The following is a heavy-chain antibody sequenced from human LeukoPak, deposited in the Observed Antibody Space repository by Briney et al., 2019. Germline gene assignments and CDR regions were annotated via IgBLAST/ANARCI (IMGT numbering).Heavy chain of an antibody. D-gene: IGHD2-15*01. V-gene: IGHV3-30*18. Sequence: PAGGSLRLSCAASGFSFSSYGMHWVRQAPGKGLEWVAVISYDGSNKYYADSVKGRFTISRDNSKNTLYLQMNSLRAEDTAVYYCAKVTSGGSCYQSDYWGQGTLVTVSS. J-gene: IGHJ4*02. CDR3: AKVTSGGSCYQSDY. CDR1: GFSFSSYG. CDR2: ISYDGSNK.